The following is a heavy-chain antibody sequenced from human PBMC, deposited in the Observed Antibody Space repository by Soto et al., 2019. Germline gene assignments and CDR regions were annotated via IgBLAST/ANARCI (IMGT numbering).Heavy chain of an antibody. Sequence: SETLSLTCTVSGGSISSGGYYWSWIRQHPGKGLEWIGYIYYSGSTYYNPSLKSRVTISVDTSKNQFSLKLSSVTAADTAVYYCASLGYCSSTSCRSRYYFDYWGQGTLVTVSS. CDR2: IYYSGST. V-gene: IGHV4-31*03. CDR3: ASLGYCSSTSCRSRYYFDY. J-gene: IGHJ4*02. D-gene: IGHD2-2*01. CDR1: GGSISSGGYY.